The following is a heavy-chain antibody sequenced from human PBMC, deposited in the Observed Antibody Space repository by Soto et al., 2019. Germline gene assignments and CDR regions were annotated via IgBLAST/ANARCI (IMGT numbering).Heavy chain of an antibody. J-gene: IGHJ4*02. CDR1: GDTLTELS. D-gene: IGHD2-21*02. CDR3: ATERLGFCDSDNCYRHYFDS. Sequence: VQLVQSGAEVKKPGASVKVSCKVSGDTLTELSIHWVRQAPGKGLEWMGRFDPEDDEIVYAQKFQGRVTMTEDTSTDTSYMEVTRLTSEDTAVYYCATERLGFCDSDNCYRHYFDSWGQGTLVIVSS. V-gene: IGHV1-24*01. CDR2: FDPEDDEI.